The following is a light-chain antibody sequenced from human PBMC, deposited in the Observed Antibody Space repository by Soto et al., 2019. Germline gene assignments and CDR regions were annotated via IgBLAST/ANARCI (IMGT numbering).Light chain of an antibody. CDR2: QTS. V-gene: IGKV3D-15*03. CDR3: HQRQSWPRT. Sequence: EIVMTQSPVTLSVSPGERATLSCRASQNISRSLAWYQQKPGQGPSLLIYQTSIRAAGIPARFSASGSGTDFTLTISDVQPEDFALYYCHQRQSWPRTFGQGTKVDIK. CDR1: QNISRS. J-gene: IGKJ1*01.